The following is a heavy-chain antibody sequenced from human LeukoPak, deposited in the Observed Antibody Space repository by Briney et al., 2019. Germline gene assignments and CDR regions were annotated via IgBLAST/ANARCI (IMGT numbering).Heavy chain of an antibody. J-gene: IGHJ4*02. CDR1: GGSISSGGYS. CDR2: IYHSGST. Sequence: SETLSLTCAVSGGSISSGGYSWSWIRQPPGKGLEWIGYIYHSGSTYYNPSLKSRVTISVGRSKNQFSLKLSSVTAADTAVYYCARATNYGSGSYYIDYWGQGTLVTVSS. CDR3: ARATNYGSGSYYIDY. V-gene: IGHV4-30-2*01. D-gene: IGHD3-10*01.